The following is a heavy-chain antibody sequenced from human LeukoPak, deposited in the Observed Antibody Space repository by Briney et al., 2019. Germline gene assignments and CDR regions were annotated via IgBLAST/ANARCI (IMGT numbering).Heavy chain of an antibody. CDR3: ARDTSGYGLFDY. D-gene: IGHD5-12*01. CDR2: IYYSGST. Sequence: PSETLSLTCAVSGGSISSGGYYWSWSRQHPGKGLEWLGYIYYSGSTYYNPSLKSRVTISVDTSKNQFSLKLSSVTAADTAVYYCARDTSGYGLFDYWGQGTLVTVSS. V-gene: IGHV4-31*11. J-gene: IGHJ4*02. CDR1: GGSISSGGYY.